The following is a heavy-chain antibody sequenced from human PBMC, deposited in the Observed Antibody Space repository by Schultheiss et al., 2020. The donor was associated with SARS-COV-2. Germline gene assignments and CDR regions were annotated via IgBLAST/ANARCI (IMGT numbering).Heavy chain of an antibody. CDR2: ISGSGGST. J-gene: IGHJ4*02. Sequence: GGSLRLSCAASGFTFSSYAMSWVRQAPGKGLEWVSAISGSGGSTYYADPVKGRFTISRDNSKNTLYLQMNSLRAEDTAVYYCAKDSGVVVVTASFDYWGQGTLVTVSS. CDR1: GFTFSSYA. CDR3: AKDSGVVVVTASFDY. V-gene: IGHV3-23*01. D-gene: IGHD2-21*02.